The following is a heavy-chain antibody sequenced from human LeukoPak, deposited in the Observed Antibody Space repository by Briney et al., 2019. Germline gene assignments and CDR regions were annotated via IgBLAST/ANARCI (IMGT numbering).Heavy chain of an antibody. D-gene: IGHD3-16*01. CDR2: IYYSGST. V-gene: IGHV4-59*01. Sequence: SETLSLTCTVSGGSISSYYWSWIRQPPGKGLEWIGYIYYSGSTNYNPSLQSRFTISVDTSKNQFSLKLSSVTAADTAVYYCARVSHMMTVDYWGQGTLVTVSS. CDR3: ARVSHMMTVDY. CDR1: GGSISSYY. J-gene: IGHJ4*02.